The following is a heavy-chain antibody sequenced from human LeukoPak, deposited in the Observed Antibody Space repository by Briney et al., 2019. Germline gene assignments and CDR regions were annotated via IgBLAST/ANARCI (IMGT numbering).Heavy chain of an antibody. CDR2: IYYSGST. J-gene: IGHJ5*02. CDR3: ARDSGTTGEVKFDP. D-gene: IGHD3-10*01. Sequence: SETLSLTCTVSGGSISNYYWNWIRQPPGKGLEWIGYIYYSGSTNYNPSLKSRVTILVDTSKNQFSLRLSSVTAADTAVYYCARDSGTTGEVKFDPWGQGTLVTVSS. V-gene: IGHV4-59*01. CDR1: GGSISNYY.